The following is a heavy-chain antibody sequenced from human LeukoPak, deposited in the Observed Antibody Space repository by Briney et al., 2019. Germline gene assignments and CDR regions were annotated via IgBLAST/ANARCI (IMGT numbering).Heavy chain of an antibody. V-gene: IGHV3-48*04. J-gene: IGHJ6*03. CDR2: ISSSGSTI. D-gene: IGHD2-21*02. CDR1: GFTFSSYN. Sequence: GGSLRLSCAASGFTFSSYNMNWVRQAPGKGLEWVSYISSSGSTIYYADSVKGRFTISRDNAKNSLYLQMNSLRAEDTAVYYCARELGDDYYYYMDVWGKGTTVTISS. CDR3: ARELGDDYYYYMDV.